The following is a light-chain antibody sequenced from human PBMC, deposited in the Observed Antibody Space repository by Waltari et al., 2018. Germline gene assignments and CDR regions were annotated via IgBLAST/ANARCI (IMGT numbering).Light chain of an antibody. V-gene: IGLV2-14*03. CDR1: SSDVGSFNY. CDR2: DIS. Sequence: QSALTQPASVSGSPGQSITISCTGTSSDVGSFNYVYWYQQHPGKAPKLMMFDISHRPSGVSTRFSGSKSGNTASLTISGLQADDEADYYCCSYTTSSTRVFGGGTKVTVL. CDR3: CSYTTSSTRV. J-gene: IGLJ3*02.